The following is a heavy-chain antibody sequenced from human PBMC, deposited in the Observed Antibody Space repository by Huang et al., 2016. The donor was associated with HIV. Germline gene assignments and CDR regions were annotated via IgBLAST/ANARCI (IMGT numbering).Heavy chain of an antibody. CDR2: ITSRGDI. CDR3: VRDSPTDRPTRGDFDY. J-gene: IGHJ4*02. V-gene: IGHV3-21*02. D-gene: IGHD1-26*01. Sequence: EVQLVESGGGLVKPGGSLRLSCAASGFGFSSFNMNWVCQAAGKGLVWVSSITSRGDIYYDDSVKGRFTISRDNAKNSLSLQMNSRRAEDTAVYFCVRDSPTDRPTRGDFDYWGQGTLVIVSS. CDR1: GFGFSSFN.